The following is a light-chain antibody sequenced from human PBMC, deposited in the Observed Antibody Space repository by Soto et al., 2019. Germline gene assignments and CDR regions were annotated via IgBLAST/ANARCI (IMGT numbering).Light chain of an antibody. CDR1: RSDVGRYNY. V-gene: IGLV2-14*01. J-gene: IGLJ1*01. CDR2: EVT. CDR3: GSWDSSLSAYV. Sequence: QSALTQPASVSGSPGQSITISCTGTRSDVGRYNYVSWYQQHPGKAPKLLIYEVTYRPSGVSTRFSASKSGSTASLTISGIQAEDEADYYCGSWDSSLSAYVFGTGTKLTVL.